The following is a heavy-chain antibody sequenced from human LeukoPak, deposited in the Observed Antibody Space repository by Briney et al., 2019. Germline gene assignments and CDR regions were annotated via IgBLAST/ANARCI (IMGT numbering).Heavy chain of an antibody. V-gene: IGHV1-2*02. D-gene: IGHD5-24*01. CDR2: INPNSGGT. CDR1: GYTFTDYY. CDR3: TRDVSPVMATSPGDY. Sequence: APVKVSCKASGYTFTDYYMHWVRQAPGRGLEWMGWINPNSGGTDYAQKFQGRVTVTRDTSISTAYMELSRLRSDDTALYYCTRDVSPVMATSPGDYWGQEPWSPSP. J-gene: IGHJ4*01.